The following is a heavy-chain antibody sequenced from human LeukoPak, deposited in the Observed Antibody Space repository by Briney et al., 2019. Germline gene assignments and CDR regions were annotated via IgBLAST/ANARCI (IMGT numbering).Heavy chain of an antibody. V-gene: IGHV4-59*01. Sequence: SETLSLTCTVSGGSISSYYWSWIRQPPGKGLEWIGYIYYSESTNYNPSLKSRVTISVDTSKNQFSLKLSSVTAADTAVYYCARDPGYSYGHGWWFDPWGQGTLVTVSS. J-gene: IGHJ5*02. CDR2: IYYSEST. CDR3: ARDPGYSYGHGWWFDP. CDR1: GGSISSYY. D-gene: IGHD5-18*01.